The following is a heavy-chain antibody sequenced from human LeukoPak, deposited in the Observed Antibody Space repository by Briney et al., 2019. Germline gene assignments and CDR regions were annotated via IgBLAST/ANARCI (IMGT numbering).Heavy chain of an antibody. V-gene: IGHV4-34*01. CDR3: ARVRRYFDSRVYYYYGVDV. CDR2: INHSGST. Sequence: SETLSLTCAVYGGSFSGYYWSWIRQPPGKGLEWIGEINHSGSTNYNPSLKSRATISVDTSKNQFSLKLSSVTAADTAVYYCARVRRYFDSRVYYYYGVDVWGQGTTVTVSS. CDR1: GGSFSGYY. J-gene: IGHJ6*02. D-gene: IGHD3-9*01.